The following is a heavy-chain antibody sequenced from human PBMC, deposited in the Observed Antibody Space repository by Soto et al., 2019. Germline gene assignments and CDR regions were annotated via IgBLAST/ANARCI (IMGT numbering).Heavy chain of an antibody. D-gene: IGHD5-12*01. V-gene: IGHV3-9*01. CDR3: AKDKGLRSSYYYMDV. CDR2: ISWNSGSI. J-gene: IGHJ6*03. CDR1: GFTFDDYA. Sequence: GGSLRLSCAASGFTFDDYAMHWVRQAPGKGLEWVSGISWNSGSIGYADSVKGRFTISRDNAKNSLYLQMNSLRAEDTALYYCAKDKGLRSSYYYMDVWGKGTTVTVSS.